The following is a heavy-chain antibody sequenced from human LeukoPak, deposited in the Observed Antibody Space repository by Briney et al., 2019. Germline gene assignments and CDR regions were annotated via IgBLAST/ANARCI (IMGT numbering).Heavy chain of an antibody. J-gene: IGHJ4*02. CDR3: ARVPGNYYDSSGYRLGFDY. CDR2: INPSGGST. CDR1: GYTFTSYY. V-gene: IGHV1-46*01. D-gene: IGHD3-22*01. Sequence: ASVKVSCKASGYTFTSYYMHWVRQAPGQGLEWMAIINPSGGSTSYAQKFQGRVTMTRDTSTSTVYMELSSLRSEDTAVYYCARVPGNYYDSSGYRLGFDYWGQGTLVTVSS.